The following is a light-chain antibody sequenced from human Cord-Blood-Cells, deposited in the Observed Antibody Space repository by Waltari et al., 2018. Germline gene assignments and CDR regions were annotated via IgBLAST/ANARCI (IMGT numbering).Light chain of an antibody. V-gene: IGKV1-39*01. CDR1: QRISSY. CDR3: QQSYSTPRT. Sequence: DIQMTQSPSSLYASVGASVTITCRASQRISSYFNWYQQKPGKAPKLLIYAASSLQSGVPSMFSGSGSWTDFTLTISSLQPEDFATYYCQQSYSTPRTFGQGTKLEIK. CDR2: AAS. J-gene: IGKJ2*01.